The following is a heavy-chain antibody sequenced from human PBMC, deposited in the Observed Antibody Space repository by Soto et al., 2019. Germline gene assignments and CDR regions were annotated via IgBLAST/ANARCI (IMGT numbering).Heavy chain of an antibody. CDR3: ARGGSNRLAL. J-gene: IGHJ4*02. Sequence: GGSLRLSCAASGFTFSGHWMTWVRQAPGKGLEWVASIKEDGSEKKYVDSAKGRFTISRDNAKKSLYLQMNSLRGDDTAVYYCARGGSNRLALWGQGTLVTVSS. CDR2: IKEDGSEK. V-gene: IGHV3-7*04. D-gene: IGHD6-13*01. CDR1: GFTFSGHW.